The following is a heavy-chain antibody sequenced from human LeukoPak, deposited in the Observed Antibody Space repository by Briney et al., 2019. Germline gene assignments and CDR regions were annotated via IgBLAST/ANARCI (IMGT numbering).Heavy chain of an antibody. J-gene: IGHJ5*02. CDR1: GFTFSSYD. V-gene: IGHV3-23*01. CDR3: AKHHKLLWFGESNNWFDP. D-gene: IGHD3-10*01. Sequence: GGSLRLSCAASGFTFSSYDMSWVRQAPGKGLEWVSGISGSGGRTYYADSVKGRFTISRDNSKNTLYLQMNSLRAEDTAVYYCAKHHKLLWFGESNNWFDPWGQGTLVTVSS. CDR2: ISGSGGRT.